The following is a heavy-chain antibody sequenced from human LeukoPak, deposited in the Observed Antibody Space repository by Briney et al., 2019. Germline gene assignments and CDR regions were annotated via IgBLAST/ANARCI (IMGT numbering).Heavy chain of an antibody. Sequence: PGGSLRLSCAASGFTVSSNYMSWVRQAPGKGLEWVSVIYSGGSTYYADSVKGRFTISRDNSKNTLYLQMNSLRAEDTAVYYCARDGGPDGERGRAFDIWGQGTMVTVSS. CDR3: ARDGGPDGERGRAFDI. J-gene: IGHJ3*02. V-gene: IGHV3-66*01. CDR1: GFTVSSNY. D-gene: IGHD4-17*01. CDR2: IYSGGST.